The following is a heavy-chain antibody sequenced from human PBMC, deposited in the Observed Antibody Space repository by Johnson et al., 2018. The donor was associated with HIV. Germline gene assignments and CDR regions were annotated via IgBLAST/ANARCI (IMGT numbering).Heavy chain of an antibody. D-gene: IGHD6-6*01. Sequence: VQLVESGGGLVQSGRSLRLSCTTSGFTFDDYAMHWVRQAPGKGLEWVSGISWNSGSIGYADSVKGRFTISRDNSKNTLFLQMNSLRAEDTAVYYCARDWSLSGGIAARYDAFDIWGQGTMVTVSS. J-gene: IGHJ3*02. CDR1: GFTFDDYA. V-gene: IGHV3-9*01. CDR2: ISWNSGSI. CDR3: ARDWSLSGGIAARYDAFDI.